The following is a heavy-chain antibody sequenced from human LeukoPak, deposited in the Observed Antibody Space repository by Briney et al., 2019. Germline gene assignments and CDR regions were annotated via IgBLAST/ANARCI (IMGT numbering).Heavy chain of an antibody. Sequence: PGGSLRLSCAASGFTFRNYGMHWVRQAPGKGLEWVAVISYDGSNKYYADSVKGRFTISRDNSKNTLYLQMNSLRAEDTAVYYCAKPADYSTYYFDYWGQGTLVTVSS. D-gene: IGHD4-11*01. CDR1: GFTFRNYG. CDR3: AKPADYSTYYFDY. V-gene: IGHV3-30*18. CDR2: ISYDGSNK. J-gene: IGHJ4*02.